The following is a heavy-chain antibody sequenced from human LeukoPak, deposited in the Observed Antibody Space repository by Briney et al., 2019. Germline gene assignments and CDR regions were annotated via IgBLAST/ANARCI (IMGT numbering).Heavy chain of an antibody. CDR2: IYYSGST. CDR3: ARDYCSSTSCSHWGY. CDR1: GGSISSYY. J-gene: IGHJ4*02. Sequence: SETLSLTCTVSGGSISSYYWSWIRQPPGKGLEWIGYIYYSGSTNYNPSLKSRVTISVDTSKNQFSLKLSSVTAADTAVYYCARDYCSSTSCSHWGYWGQGTLVTVSS. D-gene: IGHD2-2*01. V-gene: IGHV4-59*12.